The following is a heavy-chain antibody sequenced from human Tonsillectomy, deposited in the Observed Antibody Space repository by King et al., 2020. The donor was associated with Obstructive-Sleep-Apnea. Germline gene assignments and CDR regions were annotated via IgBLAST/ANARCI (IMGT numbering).Heavy chain of an antibody. CDR2: ISYDGINQ. CDR3: AIPSYSGSWYDY. V-gene: IGHV3-30*03. CDR1: GFTFSSYG. Sequence: VQLVESGGGVVQPGRSLRLSCAASGFTFSSYGMHWVRQAPGKGLEWVAVISYDGINQYYADSVKGRFTISRDNSKNTLYLQMNSLRAEDTAVYYCAIPSYSGSWYDYWGQGILVSVSS. D-gene: IGHD6-13*01. J-gene: IGHJ4*02.